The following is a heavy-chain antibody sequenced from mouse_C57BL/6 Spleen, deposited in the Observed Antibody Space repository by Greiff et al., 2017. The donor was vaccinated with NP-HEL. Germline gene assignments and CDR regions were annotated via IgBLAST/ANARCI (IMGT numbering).Heavy chain of an antibody. V-gene: IGHV5-4*01. J-gene: IGHJ2*01. CDR2: ISDGGSYT. D-gene: IGHD4-1*01. CDR3: ARGLNWANFDY. Sequence: EVQLGESGGGLVKPGGSLKLSCAASGFTFSSYAMSWVRQTPEKRLEWVATISDGGSYTYYPDNVKGRFTISRDNAKNNLYLQMSHLKSEDTAMYYCARGLNWANFDYWGQGTTLTVSS. CDR1: GFTFSSYA.